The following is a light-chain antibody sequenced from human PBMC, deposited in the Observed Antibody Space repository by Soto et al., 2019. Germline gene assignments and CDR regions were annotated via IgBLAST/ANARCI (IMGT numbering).Light chain of an antibody. CDR2: DVS. J-gene: IGLJ2*01. CDR1: SSDVGFYNY. V-gene: IGLV2-11*01. Sequence: QYALTQPRSVSGSPGQSVTISCTGTSSDVGFYNYVSWYQQHPGKAPKVMIYDVSKWPSGVPDRFSGSKSGNTASLTISGLQAEDEADYYCCSYAGSYTPVIFGGGTKLTVL. CDR3: CSYAGSYTPVI.